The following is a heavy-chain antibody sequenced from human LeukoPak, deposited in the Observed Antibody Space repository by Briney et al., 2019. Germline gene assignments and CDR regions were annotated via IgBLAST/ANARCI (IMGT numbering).Heavy chain of an antibody. CDR2: ISGNGANT. J-gene: IGHJ5*02. Sequence: GGSLRLSCAAASGFTFSPYSMTWVRQAPGKGLEWVSTISGNGANTYYGDSVKSRFTISRDNSKNTLYLQMNSLRVDDTAVYYCAKGGVVNWFDPWGQGTLVTVSS. CDR1: GFTFSPYS. CDR3: AKGGVVNWFDP. V-gene: IGHV3-23*01. D-gene: IGHD3-22*01.